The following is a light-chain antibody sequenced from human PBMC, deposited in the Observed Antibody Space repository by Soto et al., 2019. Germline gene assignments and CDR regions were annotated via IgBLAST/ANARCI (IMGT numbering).Light chain of an antibody. CDR2: YAS. Sequence: DIQMTQSPSSVSASVGDRVTITCRASQAISSLLAWYQQKPGKAPKLLIYYASNLESGVPSRFSGNGFGPDFTLTISSLQPEDFATYFCQQADSFPWTFGQGTKVEI. CDR3: QQADSFPWT. CDR1: QAISSL. J-gene: IGKJ1*01. V-gene: IGKV1D-12*01.